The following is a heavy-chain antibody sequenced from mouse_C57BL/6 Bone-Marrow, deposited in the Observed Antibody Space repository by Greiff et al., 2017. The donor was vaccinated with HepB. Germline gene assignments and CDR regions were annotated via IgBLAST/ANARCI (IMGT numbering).Heavy chain of an antibody. Sequence: QVQLQQPGAELEKPGASVKLSCKASGYTFTSYWMHWVKQRPGQGLEWIGMIHPNSGSTNYNEKFKSKATLTVDKSSSTAYMQLSSLTSEDSAVYYCAIRVDYYGSSYWYFDVWGTGTTVTVSS. CDR3: AIRVDYYGSSYWYFDV. J-gene: IGHJ1*03. CDR2: IHPNSGST. D-gene: IGHD1-1*01. CDR1: GYTFTSYW. V-gene: IGHV1-64*01.